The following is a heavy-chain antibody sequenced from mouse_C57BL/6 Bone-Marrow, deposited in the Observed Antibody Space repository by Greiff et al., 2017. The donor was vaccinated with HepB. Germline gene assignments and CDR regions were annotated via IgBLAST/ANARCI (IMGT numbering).Heavy chain of an antibody. CDR2: IYPRSGNT. CDR3: AREDYGSRFAY. Sequence: QVHVKQSGPELVKPGASVKISCKASGYTFTDYYINWVKQRTGQGLEWIGEIYPRSGNTYYNEKFKGKATLTADKSSSTAYMELRSLTSEDSAVYFCAREDYGSRFAYWGQGTLVTVSA. V-gene: IGHV1-77*01. J-gene: IGHJ3*01. D-gene: IGHD1-1*01. CDR1: GYTFTDYY.